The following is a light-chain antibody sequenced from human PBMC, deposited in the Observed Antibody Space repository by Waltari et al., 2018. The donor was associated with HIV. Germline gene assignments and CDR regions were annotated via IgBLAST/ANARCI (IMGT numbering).Light chain of an antibody. CDR2: RNH. Sequence: SVLTQPPSASGTPGQRVTISCSGSSSNIGSHYVFWYQQLPGTAPTRLMHRNHPRPSGVPDRFSDSTSRTSASLAISGLRSEDEADYYCATWDDSLSGVLFGGGTKLTVL. V-gene: IGLV1-47*01. CDR1: SSNIGSHY. J-gene: IGLJ2*01. CDR3: ATWDDSLSGVL.